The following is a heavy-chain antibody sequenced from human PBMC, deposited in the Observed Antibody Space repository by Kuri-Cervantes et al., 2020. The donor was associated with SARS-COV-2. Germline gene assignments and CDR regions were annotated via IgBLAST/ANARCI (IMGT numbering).Heavy chain of an antibody. CDR2: IYFSGST. V-gene: IGHV4-39*07. CDR3: ARDHLYCSSTSCYSGWFDP. CDR1: GDSISRSSYY. D-gene: IGHD2-2*01. Sequence: ESLKISCTVSGDSISRSSYYWGWIRQPPGKGLEWIGAIYFSGSTFYNPSLKSRVTISVDTSKNQFSLKLSSVTAADTAVYYCARDHLYCSSTSCYSGWFDPWGQGTLVTVSS. J-gene: IGHJ5*02.